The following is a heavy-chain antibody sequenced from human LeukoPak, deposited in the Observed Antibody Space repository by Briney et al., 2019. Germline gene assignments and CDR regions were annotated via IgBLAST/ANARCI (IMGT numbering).Heavy chain of an antibody. CDR1: GGSISSYY. CDR3: ARGGPPGYYYDYYMDV. CDR2: IYYSGST. J-gene: IGHJ6*03. Sequence: SETLSLTCTVSGGSISSYYWSWIRQTPGKGLEWIGYIYYSGSTNFNPSLKSRVTISVDTSKNQFSLKMSSVTAADTAVYFRARGGPPGYYYDYYMDVWGKGTTVTISS. V-gene: IGHV4-59*01.